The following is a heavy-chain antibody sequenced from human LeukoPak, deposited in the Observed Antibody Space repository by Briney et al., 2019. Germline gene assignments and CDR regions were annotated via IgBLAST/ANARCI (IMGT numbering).Heavy chain of an antibody. Sequence: SQTLSLTCTVSGGSISSGSYYWSWIRQPAGKGLEWIGRIYTSGSTNYNPSLKSRVTISVDRSKSQFPLKLTSVTAADTAVYYCARGSIVGATFDYFDYWGQGTLVTVSS. V-gene: IGHV4-61*02. D-gene: IGHD1-26*01. J-gene: IGHJ4*02. CDR3: ARGSIVGATFDYFDY. CDR1: GGSISSGSYY. CDR2: IYTSGST.